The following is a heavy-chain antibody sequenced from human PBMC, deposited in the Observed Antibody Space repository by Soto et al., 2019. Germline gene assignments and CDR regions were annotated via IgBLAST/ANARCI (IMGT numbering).Heavy chain of an antibody. CDR2: ISYDGSNK. CDR1: GFTFSSYG. V-gene: IGHV3-30*18. CDR3: AKDLRRFLEWLLSPIDY. Sequence: PGGSLRLSCAASGFTFSSYGIHWGRQAPGKGLEWVAVISYDGSNKYYADSVKGRFTISRDNSKNTLYLQMNSLRAEDTAVYYCAKDLRRFLEWLLSPIDYWGQGTLVTVSS. J-gene: IGHJ4*02. D-gene: IGHD3-3*01.